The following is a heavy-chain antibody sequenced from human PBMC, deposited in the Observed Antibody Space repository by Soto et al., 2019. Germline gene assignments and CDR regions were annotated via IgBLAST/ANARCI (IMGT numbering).Heavy chain of an antibody. CDR1: GFTFSSYG. CDR2: IWYDGSNK. J-gene: IGHJ1*01. CDR3: ARDAAPRYCSGGSCYSGKVEKSLEYFQH. Sequence: GGSLRLSCAASGFTFSSYGMHWVRQAPGKGLEWVAVIWYDGSNKYYADSVKGRFTISRDNSKNTLYLQMNSLRAEDTAVYYCARDAAPRYCSGGSCYSGKVEKSLEYFQHWGQGTLVTVSS. D-gene: IGHD2-15*01. V-gene: IGHV3-33*01.